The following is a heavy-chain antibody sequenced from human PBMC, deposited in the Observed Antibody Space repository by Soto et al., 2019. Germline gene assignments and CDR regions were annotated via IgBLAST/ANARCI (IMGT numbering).Heavy chain of an antibody. CDR3: ARGWGRIFDY. CDR2: INHSGST. V-gene: IGHV4-34*01. J-gene: IGHJ4*02. CDR1: GGSFSGYY. D-gene: IGHD7-27*01. Sequence: QVQLQQWGAGLLKPSETLSLTCAVYGGSFSGYYWSWIRQPPGKGLEWIGEINHSGSTNYNPSLKSRVTISADTSKHQFSLKLSSVTAAVTAVYYCARGWGRIFDYWGQGTLVTVSS.